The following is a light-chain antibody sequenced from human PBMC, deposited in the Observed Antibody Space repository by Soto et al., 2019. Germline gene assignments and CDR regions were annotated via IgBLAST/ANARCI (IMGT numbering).Light chain of an antibody. J-gene: IGKJ4*01. CDR1: QSASTF. CDR3: QQYGSSPLT. Sequence: DVQMTQSPSTLSASVGDRVTITCRASQSASTFLAWYQQKPGQAPKLLIYDASTLQSGVPSRFSASGSGTEFALTISGLQPEDFAVYYCQQYGSSPLTFGGGTKVDIK. CDR2: DAS. V-gene: IGKV1-5*01.